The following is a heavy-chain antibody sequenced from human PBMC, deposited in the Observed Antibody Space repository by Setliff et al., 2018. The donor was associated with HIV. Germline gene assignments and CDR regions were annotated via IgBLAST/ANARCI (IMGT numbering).Heavy chain of an antibody. CDR3: ARDWVDTAMADDY. CDR2: ISVDGSGK. CDR1: GFTFSDSV. V-gene: IGHV3-30*01. Sequence: PGGSLRLSCTASGFTFSDSVMHWVRQPPGKGLEWVAAISVDGSGKFYADSVKGRFTISRDNSRNTLYLQMNSLRDEDTAVYYCARDWVDTAMADDYWGQGTLVTVSS. J-gene: IGHJ4*02. D-gene: IGHD5-18*01.